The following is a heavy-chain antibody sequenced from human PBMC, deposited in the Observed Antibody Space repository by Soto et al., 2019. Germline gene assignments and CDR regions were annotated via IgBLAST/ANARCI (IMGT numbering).Heavy chain of an antibody. CDR1: GYTFTSYA. V-gene: IGHV1-69*05. D-gene: IGHD5-12*01. CDR2: IIPIFGTA. J-gene: IGHJ4*02. Sequence: SVKVSCKASGYTFTSYAISWVRQAPGQGLEWMGGIIPIFGTANYAQKFQGRVTMTRDTSTSTVYMELSSLRSEDTAVYYCAREDIVAKLPDYWGQGTLVTVSS. CDR3: AREDIVAKLPDY.